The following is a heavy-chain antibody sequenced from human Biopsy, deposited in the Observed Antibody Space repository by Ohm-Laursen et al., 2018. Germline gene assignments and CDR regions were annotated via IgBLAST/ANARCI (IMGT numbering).Heavy chain of an antibody. V-gene: IGHV3-30*03. CDR2: ISYDGSGE. D-gene: IGHD4-11*01. CDR3: ARDGKRWDYSTYFSWHFDL. Sequence: SLRLSCAASGFTFSNYAMHWVRQAPGKGLEWVAVISYDGSGEYYADSLQGRFIISRDNPKNTVDLQMNSLRAEDTAVYFCARDGKRWDYSTYFSWHFDLWGRGTLVTVS. J-gene: IGHJ2*01. CDR1: GFTFSNYA.